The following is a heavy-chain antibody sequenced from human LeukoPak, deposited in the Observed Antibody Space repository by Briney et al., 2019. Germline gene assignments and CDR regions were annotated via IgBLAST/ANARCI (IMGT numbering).Heavy chain of an antibody. D-gene: IGHD6-13*01. CDR1: GYSFTNYW. V-gene: IGHV5-51*01. J-gene: IGHJ4*02. Sequence: GESLKISCKGSGYSFTNYWIGWGRQLPGKDREGMGIIYLGDSDTRYSPSFQGQVTISADKSISTAYLQWSSLKASDTAMYYCARPFSSSWLRVEYYFDYWGQGTLVTVSS. CDR2: IYLGDSDT. CDR3: ARPFSSSWLRVEYYFDY.